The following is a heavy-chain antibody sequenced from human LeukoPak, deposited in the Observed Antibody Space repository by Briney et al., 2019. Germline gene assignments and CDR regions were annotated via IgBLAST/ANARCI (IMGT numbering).Heavy chain of an antibody. D-gene: IGHD3-22*01. CDR2: IYYNGNT. CDR3: ARLRDTSGYYGDYFDY. J-gene: IGHJ4*02. CDR1: SASFSSFGYY. V-gene: IGHV4-39*01. Sequence: PSETLSLTCTVSSASFSSFGYYWGWVRQPPGKGLEWIGNIYYNGNTYCNPSLKSRVTISVATSKNQFSLRLSSVTAADTAVYYCARLRDTSGYYGDYFDYWGQGTLVTVSS.